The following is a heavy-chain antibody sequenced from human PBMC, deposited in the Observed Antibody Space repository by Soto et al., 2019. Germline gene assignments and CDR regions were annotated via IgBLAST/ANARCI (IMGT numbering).Heavy chain of an antibody. CDR3: ARGTSYYYGSGNYYYYYGMDV. V-gene: IGHV1-69*02. J-gene: IGHJ6*01. CDR1: GGTFSSYT. D-gene: IGHD3-10*01. CDR2: IIPILGIA. Sequence: QVQLVQSGAEVKKPGSSVKVSCKASGGTFSSYTISWVRQAPGQGLEWMGRIIPILGIANYAQKFQGRVTITADKSTSTAYMELSSLRSEDTAVYYCARGTSYYYGSGNYYYYYGMDVW.